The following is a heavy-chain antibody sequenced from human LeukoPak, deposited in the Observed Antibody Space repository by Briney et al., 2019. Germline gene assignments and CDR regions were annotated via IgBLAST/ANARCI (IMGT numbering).Heavy chain of an antibody. Sequence: PGGSLRLSCAASGFTLSSYAMTWVRQAPGKGLQWVSAISGTGDTIHYADSVKGRFTISRDNSKNTLYLQMNSLRAEDTAVYYCAKYHTSGGAFDIWGQGTMVTVSS. CDR3: AKYHTSGGAFDI. V-gene: IGHV3-23*01. CDR1: GFTLSSYA. D-gene: IGHD3-16*01. J-gene: IGHJ3*02. CDR2: ISGTGDTI.